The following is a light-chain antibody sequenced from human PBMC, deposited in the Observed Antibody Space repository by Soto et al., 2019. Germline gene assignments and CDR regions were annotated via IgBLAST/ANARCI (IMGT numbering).Light chain of an antibody. CDR1: QSVGSIY. CDR2: GAS. V-gene: IGKV3D-20*02. Sequence: DIVFTQSPGSLSLSPGERATLSCRASQSVGSIYLAWYQQKPGQAPRLLIHGASNRASGIPDRFSGSGSGTDFTLTISSLEPEDFAVYYCHQRKSWPRTFGQGTKVDI. CDR3: HQRKSWPRT. J-gene: IGKJ1*01.